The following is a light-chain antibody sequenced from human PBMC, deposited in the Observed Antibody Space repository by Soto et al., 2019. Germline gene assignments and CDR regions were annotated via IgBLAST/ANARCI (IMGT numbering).Light chain of an antibody. J-gene: IGKJ2*01. CDR1: QNIDSF. CDR2: DSS. CDR3: QQRKQWPPYT. V-gene: IGKV3-11*01. Sequence: EIVLTQSPATLSLSPGEGAALSCRASQNIDSFLAWYQQRPGQAPRLLIYDSSTRATGVPPRFSGSGSGTDFTLTISSLEPEYSAVYYCQQRKQWPPYTFGQGTKLEIK.